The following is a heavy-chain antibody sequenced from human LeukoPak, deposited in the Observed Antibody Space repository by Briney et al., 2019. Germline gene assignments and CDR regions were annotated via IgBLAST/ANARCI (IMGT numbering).Heavy chain of an antibody. V-gene: IGHV4-61*02. Sequence: SQTLSLTCTVSGGSISSGSYYWSWIRQPAGKGLEWIGRIYTSGSTNYNPSLKSRVTISVDTSKNQFSLKLSSVTAADTAVYYCAKDSAVAVPITPLDYWGQGTLVTVSS. CDR1: GGSISSGSYY. CDR2: IYTSGST. CDR3: AKDSAVAVPITPLDY. J-gene: IGHJ4*02. D-gene: IGHD6-19*01.